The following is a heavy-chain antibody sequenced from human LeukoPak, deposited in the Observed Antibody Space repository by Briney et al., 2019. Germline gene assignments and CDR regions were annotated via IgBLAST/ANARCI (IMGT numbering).Heavy chain of an antibody. J-gene: IGHJ6*03. CDR1: GGSISSYY. D-gene: IGHD6-6*01. Sequence: SETLSLTCTVSGGSISSYYWSWIRQPPGKGLEWIGYIYYSGSTNYNPSLKSRVTISVDTSKNQFSLKLSSVTAADTAVYYCARDGKAARLNYYYYYMDVWGKGTTVTVSS. V-gene: IGHV4-59*01. CDR3: ARDGKAARLNYYYYYMDV. CDR2: IYYSGST.